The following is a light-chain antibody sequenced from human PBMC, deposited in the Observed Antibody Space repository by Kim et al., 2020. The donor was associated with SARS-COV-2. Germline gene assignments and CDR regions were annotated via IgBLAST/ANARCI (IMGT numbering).Light chain of an antibody. V-gene: IGKV2-28*01. CDR2: LGS. J-gene: IGKJ1*01. CDR1: QSLLHTNGYNY. CDR3: IQALRSPWT. Sequence: DIVMTQSPLSLPVTAGEPASISCRSSQSLLHTNGYNYLDWYLQKPGQSPQLLIYLGSHRASGVPDRFSVSGSGTDFTLKISRVEAEDVGVYYCIQALRSPWTFGQGTKVDIK.